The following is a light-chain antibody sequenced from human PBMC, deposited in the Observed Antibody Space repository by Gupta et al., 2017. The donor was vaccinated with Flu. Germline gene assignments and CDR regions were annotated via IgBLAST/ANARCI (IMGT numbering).Light chain of an antibody. CDR2: EVT. V-gene: IGLV2-14*01. J-gene: IGLJ1*01. CDR1: TSDVGGYNF. Sequence: QSALTQPASVSGSPGQSITISCTGTTSDVGGYNFVSWYQHHPGKAPKLMIYEVTNRPSGVSNRFSGSKSGNTASLTISGLQAEDEADYYCCSYTSISTYVFGTGTKVTVL. CDR3: CSYTSISTYV.